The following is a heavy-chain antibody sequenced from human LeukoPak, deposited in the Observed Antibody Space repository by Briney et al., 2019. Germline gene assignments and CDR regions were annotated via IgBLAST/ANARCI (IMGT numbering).Heavy chain of an antibody. CDR1: GYTFTSYG. D-gene: IGHD3-10*01. CDR3: ARHRNMVRGVNNWFDP. J-gene: IGHJ5*02. Sequence: SVKVSCKASGYTFTSYGISWVRQAPGQGLEWMGWISAYNGNTNYAQKIQGRVTMTTDTSTSTAYMELRSLRSDDTAVYYCARHRNMVRGVNNWFDPWGEGTLVTVSS. V-gene: IGHV1-18*04. CDR2: ISAYNGNT.